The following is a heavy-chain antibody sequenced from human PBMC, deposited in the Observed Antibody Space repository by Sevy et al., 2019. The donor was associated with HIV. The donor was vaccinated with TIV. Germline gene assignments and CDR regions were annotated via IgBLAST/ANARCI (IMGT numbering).Heavy chain of an antibody. CDR1: GGTFSSYA. CDR2: IIPIFGTA. Sequence: SVKVSCKASGGTFSSYAISWVRQAPGQGLEWMGGIIPIFGTANYAQKFQGRVTITADKSTSTAYMELSSLRSEDTAVYYCARNEMEPYYYYYCLDVWGKGTTVTVSS. CDR3: ARNEMEPYYYYYCLDV. J-gene: IGHJ6*03. V-gene: IGHV1-69*06. D-gene: IGHD1-1*01.